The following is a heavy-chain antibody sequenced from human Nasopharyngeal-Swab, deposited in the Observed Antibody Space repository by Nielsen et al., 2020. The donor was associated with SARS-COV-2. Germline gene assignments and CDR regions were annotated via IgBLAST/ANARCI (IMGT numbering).Heavy chain of an antibody. V-gene: IGHV1-58*01. Sequence: SVKVSCNASGFTFTSSAVQWVRQARGQRLEWIGWIVVGSGNTNYAQKFQERVTITRDMSTSTAYMELSSLRSEDTAVYYCAAAKAARQGYYYYGMDVWGQGTTVTVSS. J-gene: IGHJ6*02. CDR2: IVVGSGNT. D-gene: IGHD6-6*01. CDR1: GFTFTSSA. CDR3: AAAKAARQGYYYYGMDV.